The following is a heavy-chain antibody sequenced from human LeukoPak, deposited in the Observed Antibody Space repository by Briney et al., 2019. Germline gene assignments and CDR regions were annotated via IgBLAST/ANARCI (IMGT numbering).Heavy chain of an antibody. J-gene: IGHJ4*02. CDR1: GGTFNSYA. V-gene: IGHV1-69*13. D-gene: IGHD6-6*01. Sequence: SVKVSCKASGGTFNSYAISWVRQAPGQGLEWMGGIFPIFGTANYAQKFQGRVTITADESTSTAYMELSSLRSEDTAVYYCAREDSSSEGFNWGQGTLVTVSS. CDR3: AREDSSSEGFN. CDR2: IFPIFGTA.